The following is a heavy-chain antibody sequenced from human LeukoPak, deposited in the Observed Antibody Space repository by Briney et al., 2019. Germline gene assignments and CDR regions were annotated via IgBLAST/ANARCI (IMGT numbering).Heavy chain of an antibody. V-gene: IGHV3-66*01. Sequence: PGGSLRLSCATSGLTVSSNYMSWVRQAPGKGLECVSIMYSGGSTYYADSVKGRFTISRDNSKNTLYLQMNSLRAEDTAVYYCARGVGAFTDFWGQGTLVTVSS. CDR3: ARGVGAFTDF. CDR2: MYSGGST. J-gene: IGHJ4*02. D-gene: IGHD1-26*01. CDR1: GLTVSSNY.